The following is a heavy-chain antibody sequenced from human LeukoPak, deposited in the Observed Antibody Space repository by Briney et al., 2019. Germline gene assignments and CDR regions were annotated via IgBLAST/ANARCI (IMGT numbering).Heavy chain of an antibody. V-gene: IGHV4-34*01. D-gene: IGHD5-18*01. Sequence: SETLSLTCAVYGGSLSGYYWSWIRQPPGKGLEWIGEINHSGSTNYNPSLKSRVTISVDTSKNQFSLKLSSVTAADTAVYYCARDSYGYRAFDYWGQGTLVTVSS. CDR3: ARDSYGYRAFDY. CDR2: INHSGST. J-gene: IGHJ4*02. CDR1: GGSLSGYY.